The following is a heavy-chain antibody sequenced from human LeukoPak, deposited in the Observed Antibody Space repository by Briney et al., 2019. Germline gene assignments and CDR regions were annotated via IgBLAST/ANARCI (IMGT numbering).Heavy chain of an antibody. CDR2: IYHSGST. D-gene: IGHD3-10*01. Sequence: SETLSLTCTVSGGSISSYYWSWIRQPPGKGLEWIGSIYHSGSTFYNPSLKSRVTISVDTSKNQFSLKLSSVTAADTAMFYCARGLGPGNWFDPWGQGTLVTVSS. J-gene: IGHJ5*02. CDR1: GGSISSYY. CDR3: ARGLGPGNWFDP. V-gene: IGHV4-38-2*02.